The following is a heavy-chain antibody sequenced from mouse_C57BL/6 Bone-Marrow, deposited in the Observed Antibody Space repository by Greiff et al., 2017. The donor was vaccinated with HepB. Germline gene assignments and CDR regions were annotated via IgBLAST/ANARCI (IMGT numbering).Heavy chain of an antibody. V-gene: IGHV1-82*01. CDR1: GYAFSSSW. D-gene: IGHD1-1*01. Sequence: VQLVESGPELVKPGASVKISCKASGYAFSSSWMNWVKQRPGKGLEWIGRIYPGDGDTNYNGKFKGKATLTADKSSSTASMQLSSLTSEDSAVYFCARSRYYGSSLYYGNLYYFDYWGQGTTLTVSS. CDR2: IYPGDGDT. J-gene: IGHJ2*01. CDR3: ARSRYYGSSLYYGNLYYFDY.